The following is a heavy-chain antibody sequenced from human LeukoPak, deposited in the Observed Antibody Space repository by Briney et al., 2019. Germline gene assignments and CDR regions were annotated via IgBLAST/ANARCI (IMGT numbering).Heavy chain of an antibody. CDR3: ARAWAYYYDSSGYYSYDAFDI. J-gene: IGHJ3*02. V-gene: IGHV4-59*01. D-gene: IGHD3-22*01. CDR2: IYYSGST. Sequence: PSETLSLTCPVSGGSISSYYWSWIRQPPGKGLEWIGYIYYSGSTNYNPSLKSRVTISVDTSKNQFSLKLSSVTAADTAVYYCARAWAYYYDSSGYYSYDAFDIWGQGTMVTVSS. CDR1: GGSISSYY.